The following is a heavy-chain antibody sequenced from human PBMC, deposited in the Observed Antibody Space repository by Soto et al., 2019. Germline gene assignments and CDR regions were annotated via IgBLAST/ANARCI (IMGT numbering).Heavy chain of an antibody. D-gene: IGHD2-2*03. Sequence: EVQLLESGGGLVQPGGSLRLSCAASGFTFSSDAMSWVRQPPGKGLEWVSAISGSGWVSAFSVSDGSTYYADSVKGRFTISRDNSKNTLYLQMNSLRVEDTAIYYCAKDGWDFWGPGTLVTVSS. CDR3: AKDGWDF. J-gene: IGHJ4*02. CDR2: ISGSGWVSAFSVSDGST. CDR1: GFTFSSDA. V-gene: IGHV3-23*01.